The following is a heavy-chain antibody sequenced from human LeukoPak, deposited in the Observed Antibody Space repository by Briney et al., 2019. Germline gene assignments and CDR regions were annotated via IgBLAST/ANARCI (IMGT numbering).Heavy chain of an antibody. J-gene: IGHJ2*01. D-gene: IGHD6-13*01. CDR3: ARASSSRAGDL. V-gene: IGHV3-48*01. Sequence: PGGSLRLSCVASGFTFSSCSMTWVRQAPGKGLEWLSYIGSSSSPIYYADSVKGRFTISRGNSKNTLYLQMNSLRAEDTAVYYCARASSSRAGDLWGRGTLVTVSS. CDR1: GFTFSSCS. CDR2: IGSSSSPI.